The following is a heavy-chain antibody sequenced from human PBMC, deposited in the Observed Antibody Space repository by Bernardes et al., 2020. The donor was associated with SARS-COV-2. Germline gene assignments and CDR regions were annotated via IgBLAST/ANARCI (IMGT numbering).Heavy chain of an antibody. D-gene: IGHD2-2*01. CDR2: INAGNGDT. Sequence: ASVKVSCMASGYSFTNYAIQWVRQAPGQGLEWMGWINAGNGDTKYSQNFQGRVTITRDTSASTAYMELISLRSEDTAVYYCARAGLYCPTTTCSAYNWFDPWGQGTLVTVSS. CDR1: GYSFTNYA. V-gene: IGHV1-3*01. CDR3: ARAGLYCPTTTCSAYNWFDP. J-gene: IGHJ5*02.